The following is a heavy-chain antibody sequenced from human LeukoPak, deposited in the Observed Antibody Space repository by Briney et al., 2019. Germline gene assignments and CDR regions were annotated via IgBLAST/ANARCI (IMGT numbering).Heavy chain of an antibody. D-gene: IGHD6-19*01. J-gene: IGHJ4*02. Sequence: GGSLRLSCAASGFTFSSYAMSWVRQAPGKGLEWVSAISGSGGSTYYADSVKGRFTISRDNSKNTLYLQMNSLRAEDTAVYYCAKESYSSGWYAYFDYWGQGTVVTVPS. CDR1: GFTFSSYA. CDR3: AKESYSSGWYAYFDY. V-gene: IGHV3-23*01. CDR2: ISGSGGST.